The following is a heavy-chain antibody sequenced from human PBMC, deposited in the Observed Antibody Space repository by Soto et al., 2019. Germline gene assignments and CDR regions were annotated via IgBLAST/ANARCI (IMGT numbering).Heavy chain of an antibody. CDR1: GGSFSGYY. D-gene: IGHD6-6*01. CDR2: INHSGST. Sequence: SETLSLTCAVYGGSFSGYYWSWIRQPPGKGLEWIGEINHSGSTNYNPSLKSRVTISVDTSKNQFSLKLSSVTAADTAVYYCARRGRSSSDAGAFDIWGQGTMVTVSS. J-gene: IGHJ3*02. CDR3: ARRGRSSSDAGAFDI. V-gene: IGHV4-34*01.